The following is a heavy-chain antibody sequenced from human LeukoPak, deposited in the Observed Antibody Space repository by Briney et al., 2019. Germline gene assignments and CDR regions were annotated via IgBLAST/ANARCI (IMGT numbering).Heavy chain of an antibody. D-gene: IGHD6-19*01. CDR3: TRDGSGWSVY. Sequence: PGGSLRLSCAASGFDFSTSWMGWVRQAPGKGLEWVINISPDGNERYSVDSVKGRFTISGDNAENSLYLQMKGLEVEDTAMYYCTRDGSGWSVYWGQGALVTVSS. CDR1: GFDFSTSW. CDR2: ISPDGNER. J-gene: IGHJ4*02. V-gene: IGHV3-7*01.